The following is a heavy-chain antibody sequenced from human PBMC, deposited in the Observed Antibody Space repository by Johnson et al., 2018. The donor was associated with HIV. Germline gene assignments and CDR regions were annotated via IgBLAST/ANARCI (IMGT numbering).Heavy chain of an antibody. CDR1: GFTVSSNY. J-gene: IGHJ3*02. V-gene: IGHV3-66*01. Sequence: MMLVESGGGLVQPGGSLRVSCAASGFTVSSNYMSWVRQAPGKGLEWVSVIYSGGSTYYADSVKGRYTISRDNSKNTLYLQMNSLGADDTAVYYCARAYSYGAFDIWGQGTRVTVSS. CDR2: IYSGGST. D-gene: IGHD5-18*01. CDR3: ARAYSYGAFDI.